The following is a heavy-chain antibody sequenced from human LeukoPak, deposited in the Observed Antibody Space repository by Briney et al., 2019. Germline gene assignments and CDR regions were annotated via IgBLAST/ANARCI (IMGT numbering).Heavy chain of an antibody. CDR2: IYYSGST. J-gene: IGHJ4*02. CDR3: ARHSPVAATIFYF. V-gene: IGHV4-39*01. CDR1: GGSISSSSYY. D-gene: IGHD2-15*01. Sequence: SETLSLTCTASGGSISSSSYYWGWIRQSPGKGLEWIGSIYYSGSTYYNPSLTSRVTMSVDTSKNQFSLRLNSVTAADTAFYYCARHSPVAATIFYFWGQGTLVTVSS.